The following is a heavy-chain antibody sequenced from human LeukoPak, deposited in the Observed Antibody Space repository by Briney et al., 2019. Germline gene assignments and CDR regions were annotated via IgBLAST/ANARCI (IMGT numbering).Heavy chain of an antibody. D-gene: IGHD3-10*01. CDR2: IDPSDSYT. CDR1: GYSFTNYW. V-gene: IGHV5-10-1*01. Sequence: PVEALSISCKGSGYSFTNYWINWVRQMPGKGQEWMGRIDPSDSYTHFSPSFQGHVTISADKSISTAYLQWSSLKASDTAIYYCARSREYGSGTYRWFDPWGQGTLVTVSS. CDR3: ARSREYGSGTYRWFDP. J-gene: IGHJ5*02.